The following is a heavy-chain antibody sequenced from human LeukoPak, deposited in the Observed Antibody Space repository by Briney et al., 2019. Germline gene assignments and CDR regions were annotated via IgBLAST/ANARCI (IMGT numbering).Heavy chain of an antibody. CDR1: GYTFTIYA. CDR3: AREHDFWSNFDY. V-gene: IGHV1-3*01. CDR2: INAGNGNT. Sequence: GASVKVSCKASGYTFTIYAMHWVRQAPGQRLEWMGWINAGNGNTKYSQKFQGRVTITRDTSASTAYMELSSLRSEDTAVYYCAREHDFWSNFDYWGQGTLVTVSS. D-gene: IGHD3-3*01. J-gene: IGHJ4*02.